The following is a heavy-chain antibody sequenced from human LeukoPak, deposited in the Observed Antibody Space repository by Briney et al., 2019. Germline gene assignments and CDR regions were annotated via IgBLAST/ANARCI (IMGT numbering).Heavy chain of an antibody. CDR2: IYYSGST. J-gene: IGHJ4*02. Sequence: SETLSLTCTVSGGSISSSSYYWGWIRQPPGKGLEWIGSIYYSGSTYYNPSLKSRVTISVDTSKNQFSLKPSSVAAADTAVYYCARGNPADYWGQGTLVTVSS. CDR3: ARGNPADY. CDR1: GGSISSSSYY. V-gene: IGHV4-39*01.